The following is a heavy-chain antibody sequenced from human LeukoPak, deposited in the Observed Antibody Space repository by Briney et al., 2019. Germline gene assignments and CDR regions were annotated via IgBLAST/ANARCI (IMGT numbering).Heavy chain of an antibody. D-gene: IGHD1-26*01. CDR3: ARGGSSALWGDY. J-gene: IGHJ4*02. Sequence: ASVKVSCKASGYTFTSYYMHWVRQAPGRGLEWMGIINPSGGSTRNAQKFQGRVTMTRDTSTSTVYMELSSLRAEDTAVYYCARGGSSALWGDYWGQGTLVTVSS. CDR1: GYTFTSYY. CDR2: INPSGGST. V-gene: IGHV1-46*01.